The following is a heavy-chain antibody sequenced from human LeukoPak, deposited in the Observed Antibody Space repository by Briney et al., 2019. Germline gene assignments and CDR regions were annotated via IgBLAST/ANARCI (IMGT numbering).Heavy chain of an antibody. Sequence: SETLSLTCTVSGGSISSYYWSWIRQPAGKGLEWIGRIYTSGSTNYNPSLKSRVTMSVDTSKNQFSLKLSSVTAADTAVYYCARDPGGYCSGGSCYLYNWFDPWGQGTLVTVSS. V-gene: IGHV4-4*07. D-gene: IGHD2-15*01. CDR2: IYTSGST. CDR1: GGSISSYY. CDR3: ARDPGGYCSGGSCYLYNWFDP. J-gene: IGHJ5*02.